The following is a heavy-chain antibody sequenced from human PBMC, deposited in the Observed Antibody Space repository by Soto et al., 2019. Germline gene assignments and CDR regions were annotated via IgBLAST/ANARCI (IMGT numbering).Heavy chain of an antibody. CDR2: ISGSGGST. V-gene: IGHV3-23*01. CDR3: AKDGGGDYDLTPDYYYYYMDV. D-gene: IGHD3-3*01. CDR1: GFTFSSYA. J-gene: IGHJ6*03. Sequence: GGSLRLSCAASGFTFSSYAMSWVRQAPGKGLEWVSAISGSGGSTYYADSVKGRFTISRDNSKNTLYLQMNSLRAEDTAVYYGAKDGGGDYDLTPDYYYYYMDVWGKGTTVTVSS.